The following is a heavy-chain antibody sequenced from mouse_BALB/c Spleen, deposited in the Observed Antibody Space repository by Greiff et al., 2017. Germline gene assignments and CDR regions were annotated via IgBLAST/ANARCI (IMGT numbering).Heavy chain of an antibody. CDR2: INPRSGYT. Sequence: QVQLQQSGAELARPGASVKMSCKASGYTFTSYTMHWVKQRPGQGLEWIGYINPRSGYTNYNQKFKDKATLTEDKSSSTAYMQLSSLTSEDSAVYYCARGREKWLPSLCAYWGQGTLVTVSA. J-gene: IGHJ3*01. CDR3: ARGREKWLPSLCAY. CDR1: GYTFTSYT. V-gene: IGHV1-4*01. D-gene: IGHD2-2*01.